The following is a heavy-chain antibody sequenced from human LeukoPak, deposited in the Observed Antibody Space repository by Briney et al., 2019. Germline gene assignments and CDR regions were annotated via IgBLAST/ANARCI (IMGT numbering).Heavy chain of an antibody. CDR2: IKSKTDGGTT. CDR3: TTPPYYDSFPDYNDY. D-gene: IGHD3-22*01. J-gene: IGHJ4*02. Sequence: GGSLRLSCAASGFTFSNAWMSWVRQAPGKGLEWVGRIKSKTDGGTTDYAAPVKGRFTISRDDSKNTLYLQMNSLKTEDTAVYYCTTPPYYDSFPDYNDYWGQGTLVTVSS. V-gene: IGHV3-15*01. CDR1: GFTFSNAW.